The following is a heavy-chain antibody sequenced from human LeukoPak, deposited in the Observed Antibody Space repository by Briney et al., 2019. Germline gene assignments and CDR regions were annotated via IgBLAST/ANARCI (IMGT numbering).Heavy chain of an antibody. Sequence: SETLSLTCTVPGGSISSGSYYWSWIRQPAGKGLEWIGRIYTSGSTNYNPSLKSRGTISVDTSKNQFSLKLSSVTAADTAVYYCARVGLMTIDPWGQGTLVTVSS. CDR2: IYTSGST. V-gene: IGHV4-61*02. J-gene: IGHJ5*02. D-gene: IGHD3-9*01. CDR3: ARVGLMTIDP. CDR1: GGSISSGSYY.